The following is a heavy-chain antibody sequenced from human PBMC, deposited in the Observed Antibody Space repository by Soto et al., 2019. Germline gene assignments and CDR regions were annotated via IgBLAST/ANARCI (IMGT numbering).Heavy chain of an antibody. J-gene: IGHJ6*02. CDR1: GFTLSSYT. D-gene: IGHD3-10*01. CDR3: VRERGLSSFYGMDV. CDR2: ITSSSSHI. V-gene: IGHV3-21*02. Sequence: EVQLVESGGGLVKPGGSLRLSCAASGFTLSSYTMNWVRQASGKGLEWVASITSSSSHIYYADSVKGRLTISRDNAGNSLYLQMNSLRAEDTAVYYCVRERGLSSFYGMDVWGQGTTVTVSS.